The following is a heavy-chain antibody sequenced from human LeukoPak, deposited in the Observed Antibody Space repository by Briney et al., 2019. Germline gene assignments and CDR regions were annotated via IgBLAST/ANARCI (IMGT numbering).Heavy chain of an antibody. Sequence: GGSLRLSCAASGFTFSSYSMNWVRQAPGKGLEWVSYISSSSSTIYYADSVKGRFTISRDNAKNSLYLQMNSLRAEDTAVYYCGATNWIVETPFDYWGQGTLVTVSS. CDR2: ISSSSSTI. D-gene: IGHD3-22*01. CDR1: GFTFSSYS. V-gene: IGHV3-48*04. CDR3: GATNWIVETPFDY. J-gene: IGHJ4*02.